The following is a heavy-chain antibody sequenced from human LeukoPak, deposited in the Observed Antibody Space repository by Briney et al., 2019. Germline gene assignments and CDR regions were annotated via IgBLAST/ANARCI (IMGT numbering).Heavy chain of an antibody. Sequence: GGTLRLSCAASGFTFSSYGMSWVRQAPGKGLEWVSAISGSGGSTYYADSVQGRFTISRDNSKNTLYLQMDSLRVEDTAVYYCARDPPSRGTRYFDYWGQGILVTVSS. CDR3: ARDPPSRGTRYFDY. J-gene: IGHJ4*02. V-gene: IGHV3-23*01. CDR1: GFTFSSYG. CDR2: ISGSGGST. D-gene: IGHD3-16*01.